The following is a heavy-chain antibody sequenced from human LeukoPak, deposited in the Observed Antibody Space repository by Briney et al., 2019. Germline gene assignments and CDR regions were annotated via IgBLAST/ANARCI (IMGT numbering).Heavy chain of an antibody. J-gene: IGHJ4*02. CDR1: GGSISNNY. CDR3: ARGKVVTTLDY. CDR2: IYYSGST. D-gene: IGHD4-23*01. Sequence: SETLSLTCTVSGGSISNNYWSWIRQPPGKGLEWIGYIYYSGSTNYNPSLKSRVTISVDTSKNQFSLKLSSVTAADTAVYYCARGKVVTTLDYWGQGTLVTVSS. V-gene: IGHV4-59*01.